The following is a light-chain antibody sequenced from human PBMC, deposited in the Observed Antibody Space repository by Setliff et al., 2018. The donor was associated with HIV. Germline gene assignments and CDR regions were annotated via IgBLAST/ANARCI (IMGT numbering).Light chain of an antibody. CDR1: ISDVGGYYY. CDR3: SSYTGSTLYV. J-gene: IGLJ1*01. Sequence: QSALTQPASVSGSPGQSITISCTGSISDVGGYYYVSWYQQYPGKAPKVLIYEVSNRPSGISNRFSGSKSGNTASLTISGLQTEDEGDYYCSSYTGSTLYVFGTGTKVTVL. V-gene: IGLV2-14*01. CDR2: EVS.